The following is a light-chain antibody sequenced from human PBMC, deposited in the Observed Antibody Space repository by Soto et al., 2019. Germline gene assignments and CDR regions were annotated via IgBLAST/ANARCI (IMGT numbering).Light chain of an antibody. Sequence: EFVLTQSPGTLSLSPGERATLSCRASQSVSRNYLAWYQHKPGQAPTLLIYGASRRTPGIPDRFSGRGSGTDFTLTISGLEPEDFAVYYCQQYGDSPRTFGQGTKVEIK. V-gene: IGKV3-20*01. CDR1: QSVSRNY. CDR3: QQYGDSPRT. J-gene: IGKJ1*01. CDR2: GAS.